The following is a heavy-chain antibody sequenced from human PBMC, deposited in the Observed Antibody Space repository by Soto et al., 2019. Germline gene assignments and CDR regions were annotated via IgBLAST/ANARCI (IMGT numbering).Heavy chain of an antibody. CDR3: ARDPYSNSYFDY. CDR1: GFTFNNYA. D-gene: IGHD4-4*01. V-gene: IGHV3-48*01. CDR2: ISSSSSTI. J-gene: IGHJ4*02. Sequence: PGGSLRLSCAASGFTFNNYAMNWVRQAPGKGLEWISYISSSSSTIYYADSVKGRFTISRDSAKNSLYLQMNSLRAEDTAVYYCARDPYSNSYFDYWGQGTLVTVPS.